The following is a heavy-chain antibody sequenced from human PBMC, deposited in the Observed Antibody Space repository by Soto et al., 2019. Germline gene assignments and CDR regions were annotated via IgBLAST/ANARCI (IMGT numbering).Heavy chain of an antibody. J-gene: IGHJ4*02. CDR2: IKPDGSRT. Sequence: GGSLRRACAASGFTFSSYWMHRVRQAPGEGLVWVSYIKPDGSRTKDADSVKGRFTISRDNARNTLYLRMNSLRAEDTAVYYCARDNNWSYDSWGRGTLVTVSS. D-gene: IGHD1-1*01. V-gene: IGHV3-74*03. CDR1: GFTFSSYW. CDR3: ARDNNWSYDS.